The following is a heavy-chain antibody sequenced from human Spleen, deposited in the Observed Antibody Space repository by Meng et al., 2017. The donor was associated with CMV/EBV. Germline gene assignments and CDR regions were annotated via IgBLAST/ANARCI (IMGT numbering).Heavy chain of an antibody. CDR2: ISSSSSYI. J-gene: IGHJ6*02. CDR1: GFTFSSYS. CDR3: ARESDYGYYYYGMDV. D-gene: IGHD4-17*01. V-gene: IGHV3-21*01. Sequence: GESLKISCAASGFTFSSYSMNWVRQAPGKGLEWVSSISSSSSYIYYADSVKGRFTISRDNAKNSLYLQMNSLRAEDTAVYYCARESDYGYYYYGMDVWGQGTTVTVSS.